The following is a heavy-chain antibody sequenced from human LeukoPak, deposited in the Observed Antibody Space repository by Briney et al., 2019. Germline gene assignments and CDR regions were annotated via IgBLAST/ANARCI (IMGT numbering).Heavy chain of an antibody. D-gene: IGHD2-2*01. V-gene: IGHV3-23*01. Sequence: GGSLRLSCVVSGFTFSNYWMSWVRQAPGKGLEWVSAISGSGGSTYYADSVKGRFTISRDNSKNTLYLQMNSLRAEDTAVYYCAKALPPDIVVVPAAMDYWGQGTLVTVSS. CDR2: ISGSGGST. CDR1: GFTFSNYW. J-gene: IGHJ4*02. CDR3: AKALPPDIVVVPAAMDY.